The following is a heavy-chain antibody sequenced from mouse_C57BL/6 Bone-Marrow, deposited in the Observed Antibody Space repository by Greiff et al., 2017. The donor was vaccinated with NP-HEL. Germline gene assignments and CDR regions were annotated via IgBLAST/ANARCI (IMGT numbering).Heavy chain of an antibody. CDR1: GYTFTDYY. Sequence: VKLMESGAELVRPGASVKLSCKASGYTFTDYYINWVKQRPGQGLEWIARIYPGSGNTYYNEKFKGKATLTAEKSSSTAYMQLSSLTSEDSAVYFCARGRGLRRPFAYWGQGTLVTVSA. J-gene: IGHJ3*01. CDR3: ARGRGLRRPFAY. CDR2: IYPGSGNT. V-gene: IGHV1-76*01. D-gene: IGHD2-4*01.